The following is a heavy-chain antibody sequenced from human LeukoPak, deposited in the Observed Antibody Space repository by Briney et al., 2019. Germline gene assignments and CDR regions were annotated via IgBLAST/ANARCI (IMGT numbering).Heavy chain of an antibody. CDR2: IIAILDTA. J-gene: IGHJ5*02. D-gene: IGHD5-12*01. CDR1: GGSFSDYS. V-gene: IGHV1-69*08. CDR3: VRSGYDYDWFDP. Sequence: SVKASCKASGGSFSDYSISWVRQAPGQGLEWMGRIIAILDTAHYAQKFQGRFTITADKATTTVYMELSSLRSDDTAVYYCVRSGYDYDWFDPWGQGTLVTVSS.